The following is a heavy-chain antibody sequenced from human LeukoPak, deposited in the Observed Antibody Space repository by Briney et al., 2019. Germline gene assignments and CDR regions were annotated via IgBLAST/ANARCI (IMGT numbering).Heavy chain of an antibody. CDR3: ARSSTTVVTPGGY. V-gene: IGHV1-46*01. J-gene: IGHJ4*02. Sequence: ASVKVSCKASGYTFTSYYMHWVRQAPGQGLEGMGIINPSGGSTSYAEKFQGRVTMARDTSTSTVYMELSSLRSEGTAVYYCARSSTTVVTPGGYWGQGTLVTVSS. D-gene: IGHD4-23*01. CDR1: GYTFTSYY. CDR2: INPSGGST.